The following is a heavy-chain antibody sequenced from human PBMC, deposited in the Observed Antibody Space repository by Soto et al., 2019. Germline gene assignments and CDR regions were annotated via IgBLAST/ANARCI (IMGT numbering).Heavy chain of an antibody. Sequence: GGSLRLSCAASGFTFSSYGMHWVRQAPGKGLEWVAVISYDGSNKYYADSVKGRFTISRDSSKNTLYLQMNSLRAEDTAVYYCAKGLSTYDILTGAMDVWGKGTTVTVSS. V-gene: IGHV3-30*18. D-gene: IGHD3-9*01. CDR1: GFTFSSYG. CDR2: ISYDGSNK. CDR3: AKGLSTYDILTGAMDV. J-gene: IGHJ6*04.